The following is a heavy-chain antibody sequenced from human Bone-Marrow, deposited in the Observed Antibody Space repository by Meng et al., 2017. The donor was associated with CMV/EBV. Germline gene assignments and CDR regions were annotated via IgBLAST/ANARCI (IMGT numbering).Heavy chain of an antibody. CDR2: INPNSGGT. V-gene: IGHV1-2*02. Sequence: ASVKVSCKASGYTFTGYYMHWVRQAPGQGLEWMGWINPNSGGTNYAQKFQGRVTMTRDTSISTAYMELSRLRSDDTAVYYCASTPIGYCSSTSCSYYYYYYGMDVWGQGPTVTVSS. D-gene: IGHD2-2*01. CDR3: ASTPIGYCSSTSCSYYYYYYGMDV. J-gene: IGHJ6*02. CDR1: GYTFTGYY.